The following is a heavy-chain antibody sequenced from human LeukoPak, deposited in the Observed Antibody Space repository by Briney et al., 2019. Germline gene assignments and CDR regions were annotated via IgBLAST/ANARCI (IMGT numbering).Heavy chain of an antibody. D-gene: IGHD3-9*01. Sequence: PSETLSLTCTVSGASISSYYWSWIRQPPGKGLEWIGYISYSGSTNYNPSLKSRVTMSVDTSKNQFSLRLSSVTAADTAIYYCASSLDLLTGYSLKKFDYWGQGTLVTVSS. J-gene: IGHJ4*02. CDR1: GASISSYY. CDR3: ASSLDLLTGYSLKKFDY. V-gene: IGHV4-59*08. CDR2: ISYSGST.